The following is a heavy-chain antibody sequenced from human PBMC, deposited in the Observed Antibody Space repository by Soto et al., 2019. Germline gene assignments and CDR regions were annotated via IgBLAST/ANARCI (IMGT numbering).Heavy chain of an antibody. J-gene: IGHJ4*02. CDR2: IIPIFGTA. CDR1: GGTFSSYA. D-gene: IGHD3-22*01. CDR3: ARAPREYESSGYYQLYYFDY. Sequence: SVKVSCKASGGTFSSYAISWVRQAPGQGLEWMGGIIPIFGTANYAQKFQGRVTITADESTSTAYMELSSLRSEDTAVYYCARAPREYESSGYYQLYYFDYWGQGTLVTVSS. V-gene: IGHV1-69*13.